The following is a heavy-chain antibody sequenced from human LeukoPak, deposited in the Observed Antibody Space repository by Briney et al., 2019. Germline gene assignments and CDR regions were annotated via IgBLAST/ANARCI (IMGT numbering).Heavy chain of an antibody. J-gene: IGHJ4*02. V-gene: IGHV3-11*04. CDR3: ARDLAVTTSYFDY. Sequence: GGSLRLSCAASGFTFSDYYMSWIRQAPGKGLEWVPYISSSGSTIYYADSVKGRFTISRDNAKNSLYLQMNSLRAEDTAVYYCARDLAVTTSYFDYWGQGTLVTVSS. D-gene: IGHD4-17*01. CDR1: GFTFSDYY. CDR2: ISSSGSTI.